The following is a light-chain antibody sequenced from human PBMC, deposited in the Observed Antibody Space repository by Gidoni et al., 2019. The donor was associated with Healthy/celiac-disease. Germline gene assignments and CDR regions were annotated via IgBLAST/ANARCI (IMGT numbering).Light chain of an antibody. CDR2: LGS. V-gene: IGKV2-28*01. CDR1: QSLLHSNGYNY. CDR3: MQALQTPRT. J-gene: IGKJ1*01. Sequence: DIVMTQSPLSLHVTPGEPASISCRSSQSLLHSNGYNYLDWYLQKPGQSPQLLSYLGSNRASGVPDRCSGSGSGTDFTLKISRVEAEDVGVYYCMQALQTPRTFGQGTKVEIK.